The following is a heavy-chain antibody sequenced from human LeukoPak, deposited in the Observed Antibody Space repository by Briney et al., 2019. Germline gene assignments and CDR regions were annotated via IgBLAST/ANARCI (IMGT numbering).Heavy chain of an antibody. CDR2: ISSSSSYI. D-gene: IGHD6-19*01. Sequence: GGTLRLSCAASGFTFSSYSMNWVRQAPGKGLEWVSSISSSSSYIYYADSVKGRFTISRDSAKNSLYLQMNSLRAEDTAVYYCAREEQWLVTGPFDYGGQGTLVTVSS. CDR3: AREEQWLVTGPFDY. J-gene: IGHJ4*02. CDR1: GFTFSSYS. V-gene: IGHV3-21*01.